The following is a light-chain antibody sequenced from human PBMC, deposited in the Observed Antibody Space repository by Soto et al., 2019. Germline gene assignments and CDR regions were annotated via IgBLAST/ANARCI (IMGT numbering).Light chain of an antibody. CDR1: QSVSSSY. V-gene: IGKV3-20*01. CDR2: GAS. CDR3: QQYGSSPFT. J-gene: IGKJ3*01. Sequence: EIVLTQSPGTLSLSPGERATLSCRASQSVSSSYLAWYQKKPGQAPRLLIYGASSRATGIPDSFSGSGSGTDFTLTISRLEPEDFAVYYCQQYGSSPFTFGPGTKVDIK.